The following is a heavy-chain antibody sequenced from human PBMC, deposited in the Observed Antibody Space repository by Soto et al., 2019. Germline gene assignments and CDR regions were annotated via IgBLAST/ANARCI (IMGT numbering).Heavy chain of an antibody. CDR2: INPNSGGT. V-gene: IGHV1-2*04. CDR1: GYTFTGYY. J-gene: IGHJ6*02. CDR3: ASDRRSSSSRYYYYGMDV. D-gene: IGHD6-6*01. Sequence: QVQLVQSGAEVKKPGASVKVSCKASGYTFTGYYMHWVRQAPGQGLEWMRGINPNSGGTNYAQKFQGWVTMTRDTSISTAYMELSRLRSDDTVVYYCASDRRSSSSRYYYYGMDVWGQGTTVTVSS.